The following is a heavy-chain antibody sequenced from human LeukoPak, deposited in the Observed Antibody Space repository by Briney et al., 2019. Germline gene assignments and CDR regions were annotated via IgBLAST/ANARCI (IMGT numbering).Heavy chain of an antibody. CDR1: GDSVSSNSAA. CDR3: ARDPTTSYYYDSSGYFEFDY. CDR2: TCYRSKWYN. V-gene: IGHV6-1*01. Sequence: SQTLSLTCAISGDSVSSNSAAWNWIRQSPSRGLEWLGRTCYRSKWYNDYAVSVKSRITINPDTSKNQFSLQLNSVTPEDTAVYYCARDPTTSYYYDSSGYFEFDYWGQGTLVTVSS. J-gene: IGHJ4*02. D-gene: IGHD3-22*01.